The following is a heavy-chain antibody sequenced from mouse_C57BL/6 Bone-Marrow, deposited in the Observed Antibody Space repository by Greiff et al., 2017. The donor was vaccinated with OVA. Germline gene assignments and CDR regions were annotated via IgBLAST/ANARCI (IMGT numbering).Heavy chain of an antibody. Sequence: EVMLVESGGGLVKPGGSLKLSCAASGFTFSSYAMSWVRQTPEKRLEWVATISDGGSYTYYPDNVKGRFTISRDNAKNNLYLQMSHLKSEDTAMYYCARSFYWYFDVWGTGTTVTVSA. CDR2: ISDGGSYT. J-gene: IGHJ1*03. CDR1: GFTFSSYA. CDR3: ARSFYWYFDV. V-gene: IGHV5-4*03.